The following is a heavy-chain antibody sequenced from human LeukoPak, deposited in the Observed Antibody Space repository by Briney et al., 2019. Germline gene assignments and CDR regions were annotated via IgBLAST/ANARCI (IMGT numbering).Heavy chain of an antibody. Sequence: SETLSLTCTVSGGSISTYYWSWIRQPPGKGPEWIGYIYYSGSANYNPSLKSRVTISVDTSKNQFSLKLSSVTSADTSVYYCARVDSNNWYDSRGYFDYWSQGTLVTVSS. CDR1: GGSISTYY. D-gene: IGHD3-3*01. V-gene: IGHV4-59*01. CDR3: ARVDSNNWYDSRGYFDY. J-gene: IGHJ4*02. CDR2: IYYSGSA.